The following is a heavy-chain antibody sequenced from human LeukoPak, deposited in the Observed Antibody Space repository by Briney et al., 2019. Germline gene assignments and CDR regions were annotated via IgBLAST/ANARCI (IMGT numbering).Heavy chain of an antibody. CDR3: ARVEIAAAFDP. CDR1: GYTFTGYY. D-gene: IGHD6-13*01. V-gene: IGHV1-2*02. J-gene: IGHJ5*02. CDR2: INPNSGGT. Sequence: ASVKVSCKASGYTFTGYYMHWVRQAPGQGLEGMGWINPNSGGTNYAQKFQGRVTMTRDTSSSTAYMELSRLRSDDTAVYYCARVEIAAAFDPWGQGTLVTVSS.